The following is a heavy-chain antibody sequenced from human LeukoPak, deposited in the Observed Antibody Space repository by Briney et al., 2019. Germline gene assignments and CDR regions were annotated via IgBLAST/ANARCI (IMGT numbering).Heavy chain of an antibody. J-gene: IGHJ5*02. Sequence: SETLSLTCSVSGYSISSGYYWGWIRQSPGKGLEWIGTIYHSGSTYFNPSLKSRVTISVDTSKNQFSLNLSSVTAADTAVYYCARAARGYDFGSGFQTPNWFDPWGQGTLVSVSS. V-gene: IGHV4-38-2*02. CDR2: IYHSGST. CDR3: ARAARGYDFGSGFQTPNWFDP. D-gene: IGHD3-3*01. CDR1: GYSISSGYY.